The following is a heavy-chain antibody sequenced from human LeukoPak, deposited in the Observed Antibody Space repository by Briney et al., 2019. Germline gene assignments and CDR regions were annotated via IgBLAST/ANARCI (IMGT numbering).Heavy chain of an antibody. V-gene: IGHV5-51*01. CDR3: ARGGVGYCSGGSCYSNWFDP. CDR1: GYSFTSYW. J-gene: IGHJ5*02. D-gene: IGHD2-15*01. Sequence: GESLKISCKGSGYSFTSYWIGWVRQMPGKGLEWMGIIYPGDSDTRYSPSFQGQVTIAADESISTAYLQWSSLKASDTAMYYCARGGVGYCSGGSCYSNWFDPWGQGTLVTVSS. CDR2: IYPGDSDT.